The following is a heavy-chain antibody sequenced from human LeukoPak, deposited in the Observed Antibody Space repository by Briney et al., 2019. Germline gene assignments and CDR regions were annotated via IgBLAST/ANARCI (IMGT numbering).Heavy chain of an antibody. J-gene: IGHJ5*02. CDR1: GFTFNTYA. Sequence: GGSLRLSCRGSGFTFNTYAMSWFRQIPGKGLEWVSAISGDGVITYYTDSVKGRFIISRDNSRDTLHLQMSSLGVDDTAVYYCATVGGGPNVGRDYFGAWGQGILVTVSS. CDR3: ATVGGGPNVGRDYFGA. CDR2: ISGDGVIT. D-gene: IGHD4-11*01. V-gene: IGHV3-23*01.